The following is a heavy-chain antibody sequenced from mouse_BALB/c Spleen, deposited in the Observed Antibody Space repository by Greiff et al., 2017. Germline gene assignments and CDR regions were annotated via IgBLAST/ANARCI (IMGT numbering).Heavy chain of an antibody. D-gene: IGHD1-2*01. V-gene: IGHV7-3*02. Sequence: EVQGVESGGGLVQPGGSLRLSCATSGFTFTDYYMSWVRQPPGKALEWLGFIRNKANGYTTEYSASVKGRFTISRDNSQSILYLQMNTLRAEDSATYYCARDLPLGFYYGYYAMDYWGQGTSVTVSS. J-gene: IGHJ4*01. CDR1: GFTFTDYY. CDR3: ARDLPLGFYYGYYAMDY. CDR2: IRNKANGYTT.